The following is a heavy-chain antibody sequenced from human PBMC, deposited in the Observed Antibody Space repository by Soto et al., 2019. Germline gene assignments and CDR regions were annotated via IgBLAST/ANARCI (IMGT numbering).Heavy chain of an antibody. CDR3: AKDNSYYGSGSRWYIDY. J-gene: IGHJ4*02. Sequence: EVQLVESGGGLVQPGRSLRLSCAASGFTFDDYAMHWVRQAPGKGLEWVSGISWNSGSIGYADSVKGRFTISRDNAKNSLYLQMNSLRAEDTALYYCAKDNSYYGSGSRWYIDYWGQGTLVTVSS. V-gene: IGHV3-9*01. CDR1: GFTFDDYA. CDR2: ISWNSGSI. D-gene: IGHD3-10*01.